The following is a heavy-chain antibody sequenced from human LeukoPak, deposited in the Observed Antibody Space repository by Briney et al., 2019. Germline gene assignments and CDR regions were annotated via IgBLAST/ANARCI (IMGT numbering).Heavy chain of an antibody. V-gene: IGHV3-30*02. CDR2: IRYDGSNK. D-gene: IGHD5-18*01. J-gene: IGHJ4*02. Sequence: GGSLRLSCAASGFTFSSYGMHWVRQAPGKGLEWVAFIRYDGSNKYYADSVKGRFTISRDNSKNTLYLQMNSLRAEDTAVYYRAKDPGIGYSYQLDYWGQGTLVTVSS. CDR3: AKDPGIGYSYQLDY. CDR1: GFTFSSYG.